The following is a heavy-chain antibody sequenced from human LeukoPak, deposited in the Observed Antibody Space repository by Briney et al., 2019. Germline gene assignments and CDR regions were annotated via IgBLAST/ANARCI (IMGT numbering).Heavy chain of an antibody. CDR3: ARDNSAAAEGMGTY. Sequence: GGSLRLSCAASGFTFSSYSMNWVRQAPGKGLEWVSSISSSSSYIYYADSVKGRFTISRDNAKNSLYLQMNSLRAEDTAVYYCARDNSAAAEGMGTYWGQGTLVTVSS. CDR1: GFTFSSYS. D-gene: IGHD6-13*01. J-gene: IGHJ4*02. V-gene: IGHV3-21*01. CDR2: ISSSSSYI.